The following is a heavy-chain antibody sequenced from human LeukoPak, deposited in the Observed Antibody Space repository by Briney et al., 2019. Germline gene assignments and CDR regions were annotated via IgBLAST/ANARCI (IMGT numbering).Heavy chain of an antibody. CDR1: GFTFSSYA. J-gene: IGHJ3*02. CDR2: ISGSGGST. Sequence: GGSLRLSCAASGFTFSSYAMSWVRQAPGKGLEWVSAISGSGGSTYYADSVKGRFTISRDNSKNTLYLQMNSLRAEDTAVYYCAREGDRQQLVPGAFDIWGQGTMVTVSS. D-gene: IGHD6-13*01. CDR3: AREGDRQQLVPGAFDI. V-gene: IGHV3-23*01.